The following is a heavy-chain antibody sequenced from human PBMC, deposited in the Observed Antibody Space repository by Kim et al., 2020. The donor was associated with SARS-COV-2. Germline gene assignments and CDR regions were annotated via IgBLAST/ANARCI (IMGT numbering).Heavy chain of an antibody. Sequence: GGSLRLSCAASGFTFSNAWMSWVRQAPGKGLEWVGRIKSKTDGGTTDYAAPVKGRFTISRDDSKNTLYLQMNSLKTEDTAVYYCTTDLAPYGGNSVDYWGQGTPVTVSS. J-gene: IGHJ4*02. V-gene: IGHV3-15*01. CDR2: IKSKTDGGTT. CDR3: TTDLAPYGGNSVDY. CDR1: GFTFSNAW. D-gene: IGHD2-21*02.